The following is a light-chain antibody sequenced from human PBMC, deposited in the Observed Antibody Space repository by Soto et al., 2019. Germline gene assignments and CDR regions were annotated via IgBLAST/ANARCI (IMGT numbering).Light chain of an antibody. J-gene: IGKJ1*01. CDR1: QSVSSR. CDR3: QQYGSSGT. CDR2: GAS. Sequence: ERVMTQSPATLSASPGERATLSCGASQSVSSRLAWYQQKPGQAPRLLISGASSRATGIPDRFSGSGSGTDFTLTISRLEPEDFAVYYCQQYGSSGTFGQGTKVDI. V-gene: IGKV3-20*01.